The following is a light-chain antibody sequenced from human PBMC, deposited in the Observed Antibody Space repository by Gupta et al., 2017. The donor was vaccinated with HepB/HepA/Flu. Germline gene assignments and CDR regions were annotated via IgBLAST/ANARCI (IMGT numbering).Light chain of an antibody. CDR2: LGS. CDR3: MQALQIPLT. CDR1: ESLLHSNGNHY. Sequence: DLVMTQSPLFLSVTLGEPASISCKSSESLLHSNGNHYLDWYLQKPGQSPQLLISLGSDRASGVPARFTGSGSGTDFTLTISSVEAEDVGVYYCMQALQIPLTFGGGTKVEIK. J-gene: IGKJ4*01. V-gene: IGKV2-28*01.